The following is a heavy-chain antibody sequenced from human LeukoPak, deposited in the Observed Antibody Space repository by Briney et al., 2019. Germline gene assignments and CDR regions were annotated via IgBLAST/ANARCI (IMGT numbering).Heavy chain of an antibody. Sequence: GGSLRLSCTTSGFSFADHAMSWVRQAPGKGLEWVGFIRSKAYRGTKEYAASVKGRFTISRDDSNSIVYLQMNSLKSEDTALYYCARGPIQLWIHNAMDVWGQGATVTVSS. CDR2: IRSKAYRGTK. D-gene: IGHD5-18*01. J-gene: IGHJ6*02. CDR1: GFSFADHA. CDR3: ARGPIQLWIHNAMDV. V-gene: IGHV3-49*04.